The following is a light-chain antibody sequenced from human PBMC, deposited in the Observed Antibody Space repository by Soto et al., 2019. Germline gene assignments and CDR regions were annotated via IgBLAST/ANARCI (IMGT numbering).Light chain of an antibody. J-gene: IGKJ5*01. V-gene: IGKV3-11*01. CDR3: QQRSNWPRT. CDR1: QSVSRY. Sequence: EIALTQSPATLSLSPGESATLSCRASQSVSRYLAWYQQKPGQAPRLLIYDASNRATGIPARFSGSGSGTDFTLTISSLEPEDFAVYYCQQRSNWPRTFGQGTRLEIK. CDR2: DAS.